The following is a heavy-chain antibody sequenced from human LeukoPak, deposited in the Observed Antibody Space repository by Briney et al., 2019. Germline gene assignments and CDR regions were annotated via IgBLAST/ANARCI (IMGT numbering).Heavy chain of an antibody. D-gene: IGHD1-26*01. CDR3: ARDQQDLSGSYSLTFDY. Sequence: GGSLRLSCAASGFTFSSYAMHWVRQAPGKGLEWVPVISYDGSNKYHADSVKGRFTISRDNSKNTLYLQMTSLRAEDTAVYYCARDQQDLSGSYSLTFDYWGQGTLVTVSS. V-gene: IGHV3-30-3*01. CDR2: ISYDGSNK. J-gene: IGHJ4*02. CDR1: GFTFSSYA.